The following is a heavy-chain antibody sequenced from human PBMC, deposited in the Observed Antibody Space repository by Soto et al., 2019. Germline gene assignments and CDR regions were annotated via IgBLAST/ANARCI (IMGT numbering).Heavy chain of an antibody. CDR3: ARDRKYYGSGSYPRVYYYGMDV. J-gene: IGHJ6*02. CDR1: GGSISSYY. CDR2: IYYSGST. Sequence: SETLSLTCTVSGGSISSYYWSWIRQPPGKGLEWIGYIYYSGSTNYNPSLKSRVTISVDTSKNQFSLKLSSVTAADTAVYYRARDRKYYGSGSYPRVYYYGMDVWGQGTTVTVSS. D-gene: IGHD3-10*01. V-gene: IGHV4-59*01.